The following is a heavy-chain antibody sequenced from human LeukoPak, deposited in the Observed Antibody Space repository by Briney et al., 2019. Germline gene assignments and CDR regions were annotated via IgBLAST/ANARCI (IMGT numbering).Heavy chain of an antibody. CDR1: GGSFSGYY. V-gene: IGHV4-34*01. Sequence: SETLSLTCAVYGGSFSGYYWSWIRQPPGKGLEWIGEINHSGSTNYNPSLKSRVTISVDTSKNQFSLKLSSVTAADTAVYYCARDLRWLQYTDWGQGTLVTVSS. CDR3: ARDLRWLQYTD. J-gene: IGHJ4*02. D-gene: IGHD5-24*01. CDR2: INHSGST.